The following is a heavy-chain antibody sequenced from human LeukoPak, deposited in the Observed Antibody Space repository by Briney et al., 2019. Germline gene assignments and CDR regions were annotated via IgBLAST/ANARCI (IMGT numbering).Heavy chain of an antibody. CDR3: ARELPREVTLDY. CDR1: GFTLSSYE. Sequence: GGSLRLSCAASGFTLSSYEMHWVRQAPGKGLVWVSRINSDGSRTGYADAVKGRFTISRDSAKNMLYLQMNSLRAEDTAIYYCARELPREVTLDYWGQETLVTVSS. CDR2: INSDGSRT. V-gene: IGHV3-74*01. D-gene: IGHD2-21*02. J-gene: IGHJ4*02.